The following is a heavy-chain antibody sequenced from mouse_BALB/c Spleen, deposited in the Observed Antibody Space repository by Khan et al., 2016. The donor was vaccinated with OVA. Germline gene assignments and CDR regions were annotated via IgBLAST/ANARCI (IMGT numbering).Heavy chain of an antibody. CDR2: ISYGGST. V-gene: IGHV3-2*02. Sequence: EVKLEESGPGLVKPSQSLSLTCTVTGYSITSDYAWDWIRQFPGNKLEWMGYISYGGSTSYNPSLKSRISITRDTSKNQFFLQLNSVTTEDTATDYCAIKNYYGYAMDYWGQGTSVTVSS. D-gene: IGHD1-1*01. J-gene: IGHJ4*01. CDR1: GYSITSDYA. CDR3: AIKNYYGYAMDY.